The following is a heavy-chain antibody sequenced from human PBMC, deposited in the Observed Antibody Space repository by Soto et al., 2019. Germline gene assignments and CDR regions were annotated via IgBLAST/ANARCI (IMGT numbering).Heavy chain of an antibody. V-gene: IGHV2-5*02. J-gene: IGHJ2*01. D-gene: IGHD3-22*01. Sequence: QITLKESGPTLVKPTQTLTLTCAFSGFSLNTPGVGVGWIRQPPGKALEWLALIYWDDDKRYSPSLEGRLTTSXDPXRNQVVLTMTTLDPVDTATYYCAHRPPPYEVYFDLWGRGTLVTVSS. CDR1: GFSLNTPGVG. CDR2: IYWDDDK. CDR3: AHRPPPYEVYFDL.